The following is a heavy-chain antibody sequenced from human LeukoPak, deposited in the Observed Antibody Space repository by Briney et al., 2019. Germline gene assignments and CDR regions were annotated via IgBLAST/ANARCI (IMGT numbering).Heavy chain of an antibody. Sequence: ASVKVSCKASGYTFTSYGISWVRQAPGQGLEWMGWISAYNGNTNYAQKLQGRVTMTTDTSTSTAYMELRSLRSDDTAVYYCARDMLRILEWPPGYNWFDPWGQGTLVTVSS. CDR2: ISAYNGNT. V-gene: IGHV1-18*01. J-gene: IGHJ5*02. CDR3: ARDMLRILEWPPGYNWFDP. D-gene: IGHD3-3*01. CDR1: GYTFTSYG.